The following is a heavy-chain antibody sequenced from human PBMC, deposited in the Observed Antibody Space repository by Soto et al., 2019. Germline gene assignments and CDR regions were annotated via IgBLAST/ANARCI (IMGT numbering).Heavy chain of an antibody. CDR3: ARTPMGLPFRYYFDY. CDR1: GGSFSGYY. Sequence: SETLSLTCAVYGGSFSGYYWSWIRQPPGKGLEWIGQINHSGRTNYNPSLKSRVTISVDTSKNQFSLKLSSVTAADTAVYYCARTPMGLPFRYYFDYWGQRTLVTVSS. V-gene: IGHV4-34*01. J-gene: IGHJ4*02. CDR2: INHSGRT. D-gene: IGHD2-21*02.